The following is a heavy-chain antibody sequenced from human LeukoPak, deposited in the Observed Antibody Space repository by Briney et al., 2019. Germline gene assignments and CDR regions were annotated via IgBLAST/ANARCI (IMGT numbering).Heavy chain of an antibody. J-gene: IGHJ5*02. D-gene: IGHD6-13*01. Sequence: ASVKVSFKASGYTFTIYDINWVRQATGQGLEWMGWMNPNSGNTGYAQKFQGRVTMTRNTSISTAYMELSSLRSEDTAVYYCARGVLRYSNRLGFDPWGQGTLVTVSS. V-gene: IGHV1-8*01. CDR3: ARGVLRYSNRLGFDP. CDR1: GYTFTIYD. CDR2: MNPNSGNT.